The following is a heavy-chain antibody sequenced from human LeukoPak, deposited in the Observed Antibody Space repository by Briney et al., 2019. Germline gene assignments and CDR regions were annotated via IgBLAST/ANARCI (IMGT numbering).Heavy chain of an antibody. V-gene: IGHV4-39*01. J-gene: IGHJ4*02. CDR1: GGSISSSSYY. CDR3: ARHCSGGSCYSGLFDY. CDR2: IYYSGST. Sequence: SETLSLTCTVSGGSISSSSYYRGWIRQPPGKGLEWIGSIYYSGSTYYNPSLKSRVTISVDTSKNQFSLKLSSVTAADTAVYYCARHCSGGSCYSGLFDYWGQGTLVTVSS. D-gene: IGHD2-15*01.